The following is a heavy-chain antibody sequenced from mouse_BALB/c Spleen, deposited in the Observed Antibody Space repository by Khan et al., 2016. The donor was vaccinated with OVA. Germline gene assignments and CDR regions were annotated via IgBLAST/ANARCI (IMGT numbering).Heavy chain of an antibody. J-gene: IGHJ3*01. Sequence: QVQLKQSGAELARPGASVKMSCKASGYIFTSYMMHWVKQRPGQGLEWIGDINPSSGYNNYNQKFKDKATLTADKSSSTAYMPLSSLTSEDSSVYYCTRGGYGSFGYWGQGTLVTVSA. V-gene: IGHV1-4*01. CDR3: TRGGYGSFGY. CDR1: GYIFTSYM. D-gene: IGHD1-1*01. CDR2: INPSSGYN.